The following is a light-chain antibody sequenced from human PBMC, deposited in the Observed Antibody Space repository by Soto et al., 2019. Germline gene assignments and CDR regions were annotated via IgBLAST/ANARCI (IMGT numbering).Light chain of an antibody. CDR2: DAS. CDR1: QDISNY. CDR3: QQYNGYSGT. Sequence: DIQMTQSPSSLSASVGDRVTITCQASQDISNYLNWYQQKPGKAPKLLIYDASNLETGVPSRFSGSGSGTDFTFTISSLQPEDIATYYCQQYNGYSGTFGPGTKVDIK. V-gene: IGKV1-33*01. J-gene: IGKJ3*01.